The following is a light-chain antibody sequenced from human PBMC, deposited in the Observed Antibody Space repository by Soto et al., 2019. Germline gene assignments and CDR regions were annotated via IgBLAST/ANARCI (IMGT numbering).Light chain of an antibody. CDR2: WAS. Sequence: DIVMTQSPDSLAVSLGERATINCKSSQSVLYSSNNKNYLAWYQQKPGQPPKLLIYWASTRESGVPDRFSGSGSGTDFTLTISSLQAEDVAVYYCQQYYSTPWTFGQGTNVAIK. V-gene: IGKV4-1*01. CDR3: QQYYSTPWT. CDR1: QSVLYSSNNKNY. J-gene: IGKJ1*01.